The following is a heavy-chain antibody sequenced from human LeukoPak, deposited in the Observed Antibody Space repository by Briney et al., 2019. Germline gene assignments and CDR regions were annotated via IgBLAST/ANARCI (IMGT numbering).Heavy chain of an antibody. CDR1: GFTLSSYG. CDR3: AKARYSSSPEYYFDY. J-gene: IGHJ4*02. Sequence: PGGSLRLSRAASGFTLSSYGMHWVRQAPGKGLEWVAFIRYDGSNKYYADSVKGRFTISRDNSKNTLYLQMNSLRAEDTAVYYCAKARYSSSPEYYFDYWGQGTLVTVSS. D-gene: IGHD6-6*01. CDR2: IRYDGSNK. V-gene: IGHV3-30*02.